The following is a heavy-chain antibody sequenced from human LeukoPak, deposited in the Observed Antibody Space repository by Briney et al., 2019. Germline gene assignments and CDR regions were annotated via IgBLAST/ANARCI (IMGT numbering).Heavy chain of an antibody. CDR3: ATQYGDYASFFDY. D-gene: IGHD4-17*01. V-gene: IGHV4-38-2*02. J-gene: IGHJ4*02. Sequence: SETLSLTCTVSSYSISSGYYGGWIRQPPGKGLEWIGSIYHSGSTYYNPSLKSRVTISVDTSKNQFSLKLSSVTAADTAVYYCATQYGDYASFFDYWGRRTLVTVSS. CDR2: IYHSGST. CDR1: SYSISSGYY.